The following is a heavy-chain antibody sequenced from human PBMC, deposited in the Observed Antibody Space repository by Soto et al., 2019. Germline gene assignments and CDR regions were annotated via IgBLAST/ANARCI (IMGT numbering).Heavy chain of an antibody. CDR3: ARLNGYCVSTGCHGYYGMDV. CDR2: IYYSGST. D-gene: IGHD2-2*03. V-gene: IGHV4-39*01. Sequence: SETPSLTCTVSGGSIGSSSYYWGWIRQPPGKGLEWIGSIYYSGSTYYNPSLKSRVTISVDTSKNQFSLKLSSVTAADTAVYYCARLNGYCVSTGCHGYYGMDVWGQGTTVP. CDR1: GGSIGSSSYY. J-gene: IGHJ6*02.